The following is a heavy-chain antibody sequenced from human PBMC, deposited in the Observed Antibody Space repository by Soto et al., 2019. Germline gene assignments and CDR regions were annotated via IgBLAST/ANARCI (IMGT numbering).Heavy chain of an antibody. J-gene: IGHJ6*02. V-gene: IGHV3-53*01. CDR2: INGGGST. CDR1: GFNVSVNY. CDR3: VRENYYYGMDV. Sequence: EVQLVESGGGLIQPGGSLRLSCAASGFNVSVNYMNWVRQAPGKGLEWVSVINGGGSTNYADSVRGRFTISRDTSKNTLALQINGLGAEDTAVYYCVRENYYYGMDVWGQGTTVIVSS.